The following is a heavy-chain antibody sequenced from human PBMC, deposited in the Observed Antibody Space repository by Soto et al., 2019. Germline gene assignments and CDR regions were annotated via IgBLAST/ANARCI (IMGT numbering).Heavy chain of an antibody. CDR2: ISAYNGNT. J-gene: IGHJ4*02. CDR1: GYTFTSYF. V-gene: IGHV1-18*01. CDR3: ARDLPPSDY. Sequence: QVQLVQSGAEVKKPGASVKVSCKASGYTFTSYFISWVRQAPGQGLEWMGWISAYNGNTNYVQKLQGRVTMTTDTSTSTADRELRSRRSDDTAVYDGARDLPPSDYWGQGTLVTVSS.